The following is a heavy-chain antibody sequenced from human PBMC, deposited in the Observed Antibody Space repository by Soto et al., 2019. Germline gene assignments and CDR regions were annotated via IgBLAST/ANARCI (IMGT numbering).Heavy chain of an antibody. CDR3: AHRMMSAAYYTFDY. Sequence: QITLKESGPTLVKPTQTLTLTCTFSGFSLTTSGVGVGWIRQPPGKALEWLALIYWDDDKRYSPSLESRLTITKDTSKNWVVLTMTNMDPVDTGTYYCAHRMMSAAYYTFDYWGQGTLVTVSS. CDR1: GFSLTTSGVG. V-gene: IGHV2-5*02. CDR2: IYWDDDK. D-gene: IGHD3-9*01. J-gene: IGHJ4*02.